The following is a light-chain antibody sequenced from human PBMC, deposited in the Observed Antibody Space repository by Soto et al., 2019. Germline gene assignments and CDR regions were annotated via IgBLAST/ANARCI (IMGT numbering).Light chain of an antibody. Sequence: QSALTQPPSASGSPGQSVTISCTGTSSDIGAYNYVSWYQQHPGKAPRLMIYDVSKRPPGVPDRLSGSKSGYTASLTVSGLQPEDEADYYCTSFAGSNDLGVFGGGTKVTVL. V-gene: IGLV2-8*01. CDR2: DVS. J-gene: IGLJ2*01. CDR3: TSFAGSNDLGV. CDR1: SSDIGAYNY.